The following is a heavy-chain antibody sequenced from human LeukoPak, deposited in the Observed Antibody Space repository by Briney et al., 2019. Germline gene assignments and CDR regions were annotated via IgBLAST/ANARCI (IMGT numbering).Heavy chain of an antibody. CDR3: ARHSYSYGDYSQVFDY. Sequence: PSGTLSLTCTVSGGSISISSYYWGWIRQPPGKGLEWIGSIYYSGSTYYNPALKSRVTISVDTSKTQFSLKLSSVTAADTAVYYCARHSYSYGDYSQVFDYWGQGTLVTVSS. J-gene: IGHJ4*02. CDR1: GGSISISSYY. V-gene: IGHV4-39*01. CDR2: IYYSGST. D-gene: IGHD4-17*01.